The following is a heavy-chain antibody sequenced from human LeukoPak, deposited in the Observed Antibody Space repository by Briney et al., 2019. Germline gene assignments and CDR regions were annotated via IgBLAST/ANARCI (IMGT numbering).Heavy chain of an antibody. Sequence: PSETLSLTCTVSGGSISSYYWSWIRQPPGKGLEWIGYIYYSGSTNYKPSLKSRVTISVDTSKNQFSLKLSSVTAADTAVYYCARVPQERYYYYYMDVWGKGTTVTVSS. V-gene: IGHV4-59*01. CDR1: GGSISSYY. CDR3: ARVPQERYYYYYMDV. CDR2: IYYSGST. D-gene: IGHD1-1*01. J-gene: IGHJ6*03.